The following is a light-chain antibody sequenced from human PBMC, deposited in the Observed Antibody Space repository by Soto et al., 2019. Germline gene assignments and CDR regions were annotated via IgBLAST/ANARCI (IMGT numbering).Light chain of an antibody. Sequence: QSALTQPPSASGSRGQSVTIPCTGTSSDVGGYNYVSWYQQHPGKAPKLVIYEVTKRPSGVPDRFSGSKSGNTASLTVSGLQAEDEADYYCASYAGSSSVFGTGTKVTVL. CDR3: ASYAGSSSV. V-gene: IGLV2-8*01. J-gene: IGLJ1*01. CDR1: SSDVGGYNY. CDR2: EVT.